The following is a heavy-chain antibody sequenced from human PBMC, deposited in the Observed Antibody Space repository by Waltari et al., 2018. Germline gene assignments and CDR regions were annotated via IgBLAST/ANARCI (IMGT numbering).Heavy chain of an antibody. Sequence: QLHLPESGPGLVTPSETLSLTCTVSGGSLSSRRYYWGRIRHPPGKGLGWIGSSYSSGSTYDDPSHKRRVTISEETSKTQFSQKLSSVTAEKTAVYYGARLRAIAVAGVWYFDLWGRGTLVTVSS. D-gene: IGHD6-19*01. V-gene: IGHV4-39*01. CDR2: SYSSGST. J-gene: IGHJ2*01. CDR3: ARLRAIAVAGVWYFDL. CDR1: GGSLSSRRYY.